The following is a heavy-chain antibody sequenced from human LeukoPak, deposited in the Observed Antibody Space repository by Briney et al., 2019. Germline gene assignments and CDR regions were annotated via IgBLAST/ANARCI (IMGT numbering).Heavy chain of an antibody. CDR1: GFTFSSYA. CDR3: AKCAGSYYYDSSGYYGDY. V-gene: IGHV3-23*01. Sequence: GGSLRLSCAASGFTFSSYAMSWVRQALGKGLEWVSAISGSGGSTYYADSVKGRFTISRDNSKNTLYLQMNSLRAEDTAVYYCAKCAGSYYYDSSGYYGDYWGQGTLVTVSS. CDR2: ISGSGGST. D-gene: IGHD3-22*01. J-gene: IGHJ4*02.